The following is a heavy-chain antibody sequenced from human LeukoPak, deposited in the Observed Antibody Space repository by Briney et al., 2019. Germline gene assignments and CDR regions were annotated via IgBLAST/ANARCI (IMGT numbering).Heavy chain of an antibody. CDR2: LSGSGDST. J-gene: IGHJ4*02. CDR3: AKVTYDYVWGSYES. CDR1: GFAFSFFA. D-gene: IGHD3-16*01. V-gene: IGHV3-23*01. Sequence: GGSLRLSCEASGFAFSFFAMSWLRQPPGKGLEWVSALSGSGDSTYYADSVKGRFTISRDNSKNTVYLQMNGLRAEDTAVYYCAKVTYDYVWGSYESWGQGTLVTVSS.